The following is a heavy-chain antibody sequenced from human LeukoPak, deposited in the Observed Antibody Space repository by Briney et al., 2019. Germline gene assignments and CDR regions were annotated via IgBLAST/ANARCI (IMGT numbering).Heavy chain of an antibody. CDR2: MNPNSGNT. V-gene: IGHV1-8*01. D-gene: IGHD7-27*01. Sequence: ASVKVSCKASGYTFTSYDINWVRQATGQGLEWMGWMNPNSGNTGYAQMFQGRVTMTRNTSISTAYMELSSLRSEDTAVYYCARRAWLTGDLLWGQGTLVTVSS. J-gene: IGHJ4*02. CDR3: ARRAWLTGDLL. CDR1: GYTFTSYD.